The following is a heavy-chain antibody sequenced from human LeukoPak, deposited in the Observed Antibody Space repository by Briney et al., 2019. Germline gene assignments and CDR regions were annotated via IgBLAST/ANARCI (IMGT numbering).Heavy chain of an antibody. CDR3: ARRSREIPAHKSYYSDY. CDR2: IYYSGST. CDR1: GGSISSHY. Sequence: PSETLSLTCTVSGGSISSHYWSWIRQPPGKGLEWIGYIYYSGSTNYNPSLKSRVTISVDTSKNQFSLKLSSVTAADTAVYYCARRSREIPAHKSYYSDYWGQGTLVTVSS. V-gene: IGHV4-59*11. J-gene: IGHJ4*02. D-gene: IGHD2-2*01.